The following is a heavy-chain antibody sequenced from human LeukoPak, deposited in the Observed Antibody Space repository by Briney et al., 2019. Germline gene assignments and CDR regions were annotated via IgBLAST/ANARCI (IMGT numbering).Heavy chain of an antibody. J-gene: IGHJ5*02. V-gene: IGHV3-23*01. CDR3: AKGSGINHYHWIDP. Sequence: GGPLRLSCAASEFTFSNYAMNWVRQATGKGLEWVSGISGGGGSTYYANSVKGRFTISRYNSKNTLYLQIDGLRAARTGLYYCAKGSGINHYHWIDPWGQGTLVTVSS. D-gene: IGHD1-14*01. CDR1: EFTFSNYA. CDR2: ISGGGGST.